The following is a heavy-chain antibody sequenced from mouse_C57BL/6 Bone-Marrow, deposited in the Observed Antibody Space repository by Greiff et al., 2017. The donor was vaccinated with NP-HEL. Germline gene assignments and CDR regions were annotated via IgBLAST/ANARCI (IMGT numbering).Heavy chain of an antibody. CDR3: AMGSNYEYFDF. CDR2: IDPSDSYT. Sequence: QVQLKQPGAELVMPGASVKLSCKASGYTFTSYWMHWVKQRPGQGLEWIGEIDPSDSYTNYNQKFKGKSTLTVDKSSSTAYMQLSSLTSEDSAVYYCAMGSNYEYFDFWGTGTTVTVSS. CDR1: GYTFTSYW. V-gene: IGHV1-69*01. D-gene: IGHD2-5*01. J-gene: IGHJ1*03.